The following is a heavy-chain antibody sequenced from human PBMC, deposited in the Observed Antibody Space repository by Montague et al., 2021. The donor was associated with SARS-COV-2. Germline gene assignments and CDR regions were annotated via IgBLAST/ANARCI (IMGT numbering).Heavy chain of an antibody. CDR3: ARENTVTTFGGPYYIDS. D-gene: IGHD4-17*01. CDR2: IYDSGGT. CDR1: GSSVRSYY. J-gene: IGHJ4*02. Sequence: SETLSLTCIVSGSSVRSYYWSWIRQHPGKGLEWIGYIYDSGGTNYNPSLKSGVTISVDTSKNQFSLKLSSVTAADTAVYYCARENTVTTFGGPYYIDSWDQGTLVTVSA. V-gene: IGHV4-59*02.